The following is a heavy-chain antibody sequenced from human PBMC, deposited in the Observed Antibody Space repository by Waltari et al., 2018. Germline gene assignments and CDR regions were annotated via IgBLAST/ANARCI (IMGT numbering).Heavy chain of an antibody. Sequence: EVQLLESGGGLVQPGGSLRLSCAASGFTFSSYAMSWVRQAPGKGLEWVSAISGRVGRTYSADSVKGQFTISRDNSKNTLYLQMNSLRAEDTAVYYCAKALNSSGWYRVAIGYWGQGTLVTVSS. J-gene: IGHJ4*02. CDR2: ISGRVGRT. D-gene: IGHD6-19*01. CDR1: GFTFSSYA. CDR3: AKALNSSGWYRVAIGY. V-gene: IGHV3-23*01.